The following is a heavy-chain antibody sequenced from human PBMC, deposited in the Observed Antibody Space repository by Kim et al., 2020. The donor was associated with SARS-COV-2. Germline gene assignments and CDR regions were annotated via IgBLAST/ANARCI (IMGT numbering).Heavy chain of an antibody. V-gene: IGHV3-9*01. CDR2: ISWNSGSI. Sequence: GGSLRLSCAASGFTFGDYAMHWVRQAPGKGLEWVSGISWNSGSIGYADSVKGRFTISRDNAKNSLYLQMNSLRAEDTALYYCAKDTQQLVLGWFDPWGQGTLVTVSS. J-gene: IGHJ5*02. CDR1: GFTFGDYA. CDR3: AKDTQQLVLGWFDP. D-gene: IGHD6-13*01.